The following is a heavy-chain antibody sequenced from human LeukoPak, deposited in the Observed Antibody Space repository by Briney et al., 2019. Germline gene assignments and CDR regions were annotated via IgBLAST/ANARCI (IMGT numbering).Heavy chain of an antibody. CDR2: INHSGST. CDR1: GGSISSYY. D-gene: IGHD5-24*01. V-gene: IGHV4-34*01. CDR3: ARHYRGSGYNHPFDY. Sequence: PSETLSLTCTVSGGSISSYYWSWIRQPPGKGLEWIGEINHSGSTNYNPSLKSRVTISVDTSKNQFSLKLSSVTAADTAVYYCARHYRGSGYNHPFDYWGQGTLVTVSS. J-gene: IGHJ4*02.